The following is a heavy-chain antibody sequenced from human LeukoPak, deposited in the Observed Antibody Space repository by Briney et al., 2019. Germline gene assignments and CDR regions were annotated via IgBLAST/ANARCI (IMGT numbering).Heavy chain of an antibody. CDR3: GSLLASENGDYARGYYYHGMAV. J-gene: IGHJ6*01. CDR2: INHRGSK. D-gene: IGHD4-17*01. V-gene: IGHV4-34*01. CDR1: GGSFIGYY. Sequence: PSESLSVTCPFYGGSFIGYYWSWLGQPPGKGGDWVGVINHRGSKNYNPCLKSRVTISVDPSKHQYSLEQSSVTAADTAVYYCGSLLASENGDYARGYYYHGMAVWGQGTTVTVSS.